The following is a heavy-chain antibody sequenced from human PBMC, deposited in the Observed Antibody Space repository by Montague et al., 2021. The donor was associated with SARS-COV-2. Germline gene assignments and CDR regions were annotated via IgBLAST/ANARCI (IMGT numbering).Heavy chain of an antibody. V-gene: IGHV3-23*01. CDR2: IGGSAEST. J-gene: IGHJ2*01. Sequence: SLRLSCAASGFTFSSYAMSWVRQAPGKGLEWVSGIGGSAESTYYGDSVKGRFTISRDNSKNTLYLQMNSLRAEDTAVYYCASPKDRRYTYTWQTRWYFDLWAVAPWSLSPQ. CDR3: ASPKDRRYTYTWQTRWYFDL. CDR1: GFTFSSYA. D-gene: IGHD2-2*02.